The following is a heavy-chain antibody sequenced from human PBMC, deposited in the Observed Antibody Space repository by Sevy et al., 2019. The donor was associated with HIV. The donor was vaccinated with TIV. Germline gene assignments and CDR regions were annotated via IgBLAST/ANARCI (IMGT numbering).Heavy chain of an antibody. Sequence: GESLKISCKGSGYSFTAYWIDWVRQVPGKGLEWMGTIYPGDSETRYSPSVQGQVTISANKSLTTDYLQSSNLKASDIDVYYCTRPTELKVGIDFGTLDIWGHGTMVTVSS. CDR3: TRPTELKVGIDFGTLDI. D-gene: IGHD4-17*01. J-gene: IGHJ3*02. V-gene: IGHV5-51*01. CDR2: IYPGDSET. CDR1: GYSFTAYW.